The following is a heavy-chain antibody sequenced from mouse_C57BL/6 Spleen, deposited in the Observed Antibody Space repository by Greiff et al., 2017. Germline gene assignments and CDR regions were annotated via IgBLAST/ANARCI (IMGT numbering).Heavy chain of an antibody. CDR1: GYTFTSYW. J-gene: IGHJ4*01. V-gene: IGHV1-69*01. Sequence: QVQLQQPGAELVMPGASVKLSCKASGYTFTSYWMHWVKQRPGEGLEWIGEIDPSDSYTNYNQKFKGKSTLTVDKSSSTAYMQPSSLTSEDSAIYYCARFPYYYGSSLAYYAMDYWGQGTSVTVSS. D-gene: IGHD1-1*01. CDR3: ARFPYYYGSSLAYYAMDY. CDR2: IDPSDSYT.